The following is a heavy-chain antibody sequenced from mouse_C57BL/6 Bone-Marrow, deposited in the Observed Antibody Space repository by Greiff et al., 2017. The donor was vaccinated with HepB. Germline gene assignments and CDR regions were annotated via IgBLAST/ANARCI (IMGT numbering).Heavy chain of an antibody. D-gene: IGHD1-1*01. Sequence: QVQLQQPGAELVMPGASVKLSCKASGYTFTSYWMHWVKQRPGQGLEWIGEIDPYDSYTNYNQKFKGKSTLTVDKSSSTAYMQLSSLTSEDSAVYYCLLLRYNYWGQGTTLTVSS. CDR1: GYTFTSYW. J-gene: IGHJ2*01. CDR3: LLLRYNY. CDR2: IDPYDSYT. V-gene: IGHV1-69*01.